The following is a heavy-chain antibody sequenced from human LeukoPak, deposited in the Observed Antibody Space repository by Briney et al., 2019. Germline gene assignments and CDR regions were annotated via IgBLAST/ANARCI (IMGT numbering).Heavy chain of an antibody. D-gene: IGHD1-26*01. J-gene: IGHJ3*01. CDR1: GYSFTSYC. Sequence: GESLKISCKVSGYSFTSYCIGWVRQIPGEGLEWMGVIYPGDSGPTYSPSFQGQVTISVDKSINTAYLQWSSLQASDTAMYYCGMSGDRVPLQDDVFDVWGQGTMVTVST. CDR3: GMSGDRVPLQDDVFDV. CDR2: IYPGDSGP. V-gene: IGHV5-51*01.